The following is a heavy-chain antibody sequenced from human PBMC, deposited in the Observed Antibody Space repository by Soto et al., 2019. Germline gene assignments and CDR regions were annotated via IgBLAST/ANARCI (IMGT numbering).Heavy chain of an antibody. CDR3: ARDYYDSSGYRRDAFDI. J-gene: IGHJ3*02. D-gene: IGHD3-22*01. CDR1: GGTFSSYA. Sequence: PVKVSCKASGGTFSSYAISWVRQAPGQGLEWMGGIIPIFGTANYAQKFQGRVTITADKSTSTAYMELSSLRSEDTAVYYCARDYYDSSGYRRDAFDIWGQGTMVTVSS. V-gene: IGHV1-69*06. CDR2: IIPIFGTA.